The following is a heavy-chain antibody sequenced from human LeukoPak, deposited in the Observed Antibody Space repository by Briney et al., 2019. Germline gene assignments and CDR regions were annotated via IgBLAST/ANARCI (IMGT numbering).Heavy chain of an antibody. V-gene: IGHV3-23*01. CDR2: MSGTGYHTYYADSDKT. CDR3: AKGAAIDH. Sequence: GGPLRLFCAASGFDFNNYAMSWVRQGTGKRLEGVSAMSGTGYHTYYADSDKTYYADSVKGRFTISRHKSKSTVYLHMNNLRLEDTAIYYCAKGAAIDHWGQGTLVTVSS. J-gene: IGHJ4*02. CDR1: GFDFNNYA.